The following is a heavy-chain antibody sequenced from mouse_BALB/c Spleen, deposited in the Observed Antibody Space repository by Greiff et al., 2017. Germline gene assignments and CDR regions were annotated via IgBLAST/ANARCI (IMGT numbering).Heavy chain of an antibody. V-gene: IGHV7-3*02. D-gene: IGHD4-1*01. J-gene: IGHJ4*01. CDR1: GFTFTDYY. CDR3: ASPLTGTDAMDY. Sequence: DVQLQESGGGLVQPGGSLRLSCAPSGFTFTDYYMSWVRQSPGKALEWLGFIRNKANGYTTEYSAYVKGKFTIARANSQSILYLQMNTLRAEDSANYYCASPLTGTDAMDYWGQGTSVTVSS. CDR2: IRNKANGYTT.